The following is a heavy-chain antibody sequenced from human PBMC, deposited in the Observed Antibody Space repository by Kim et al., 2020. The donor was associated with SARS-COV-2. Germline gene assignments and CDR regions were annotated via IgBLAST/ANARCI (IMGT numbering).Heavy chain of an antibody. CDR3: ARGTYGDFDY. J-gene: IGHJ4*02. D-gene: IGHD4-17*01. Sequence: STNYNPSLKSRVTISVDTSKNQFSLKLSSVTAADTAVYYCARGTYGDFDYWGQGTLVTVSS. V-gene: IGHV4-59*09. CDR2: ST.